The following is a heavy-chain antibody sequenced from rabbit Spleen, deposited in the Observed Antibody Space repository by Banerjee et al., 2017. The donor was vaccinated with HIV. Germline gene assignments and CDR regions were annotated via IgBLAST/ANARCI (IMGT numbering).Heavy chain of an antibody. CDR2: IDTGSSGYT. V-gene: IGHV1S40*01. D-gene: IGHD5-1*01. Sequence: QSLVESGGGLVQPEGSLTLTCTASGFSFSSNYYMCWVRQAPAKGLEWIACIDTGSSGYTYYASWATGRFTCSKTSSTTVTLQMTSLTAADTATYFCARDLVTVIGWNFNLWGPGTLVTVS. J-gene: IGHJ4*01. CDR1: GFSFSSNYY. CDR3: ARDLVTVIGWNFNL.